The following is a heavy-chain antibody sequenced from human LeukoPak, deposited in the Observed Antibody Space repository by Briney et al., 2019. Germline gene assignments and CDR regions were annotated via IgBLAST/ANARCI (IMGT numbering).Heavy chain of an antibody. Sequence: ASVKVSCKASGYSFTDYYVHWVRQAPGQGLEWMGWINPKRGGTKYTQKFQGRVTMTMDTSITTVYMGLSSLRSDDSAVYYCAREFELVSPFDFWGQGTLLTVSS. J-gene: IGHJ4*02. D-gene: IGHD2-8*01. CDR2: INPKRGGT. CDR1: GYSFTDYY. CDR3: AREFELVSPFDF. V-gene: IGHV1-2*02.